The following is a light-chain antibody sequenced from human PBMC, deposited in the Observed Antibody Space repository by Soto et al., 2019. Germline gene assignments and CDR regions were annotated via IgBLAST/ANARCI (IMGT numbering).Light chain of an antibody. J-gene: IGKJ1*01. CDR3: QQSYITPWT. V-gene: IGKV1-39*01. CDR2: AAS. Sequence: DVPMTQSPSSLSASVGDRVTITCRASQRVNNYLNWYQQKPGEAPKLLISAASSLQIGVPSRFGGSGSGTAFSLAISGLQPEDFAIYYCQQSYITPWTFGQGTKVEIK. CDR1: QRVNNY.